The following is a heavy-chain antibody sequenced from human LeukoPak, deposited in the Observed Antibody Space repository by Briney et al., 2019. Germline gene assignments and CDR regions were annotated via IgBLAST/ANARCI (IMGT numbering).Heavy chain of an antibody. CDR3: AKDNRAVALYGMDV. J-gene: IGHJ6*02. D-gene: IGHD6-19*01. CDR1: RFTFSSYA. Sequence: GGSLRLSCAASRFTFSSYAMSWVRQAPGKGLEWVSAISGSGGNTYYADSVKGRFTISRDNSKNTLYLQMNSLRAEDTAIYHCAKDNRAVALYGMDVWGQGTTVTVSS. CDR2: ISGSGGNT. V-gene: IGHV3-23*01.